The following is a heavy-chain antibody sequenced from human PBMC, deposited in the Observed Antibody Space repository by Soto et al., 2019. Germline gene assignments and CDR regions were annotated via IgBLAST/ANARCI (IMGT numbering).Heavy chain of an antibody. D-gene: IGHD3-3*01. J-gene: IGHJ4*02. V-gene: IGHV1-69*01. CDR1: GGTFSSYA. Sequence: QVQLVQSGAEVKKPGSSVKVSCKASGGTFSSYAISWVRQAPGQGLAWMGGIIPIFGTANYAQKFQGRVTITADESTSTAYMELSSLRSEDTAVYYCARDNGIELRLGVGFDYWGQGTLVTVSS. CDR2: IIPIFGTA. CDR3: ARDNGIELRLGVGFDY.